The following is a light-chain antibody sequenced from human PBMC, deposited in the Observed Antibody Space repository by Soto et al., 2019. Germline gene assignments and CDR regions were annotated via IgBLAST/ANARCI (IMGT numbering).Light chain of an antibody. V-gene: IGKV3-20*01. Sequence: EIVLTQSPGTLSLSPGERATLSCRASQSVSSSYLAWYQQKAGQAPRLLIYGASNRATGIPDRFSGSGSGTDFILTISRLEPEDFAVYYCQQFASSPRTFGRGTTVEIK. J-gene: IGKJ1*01. CDR2: GAS. CDR1: QSVSSSY. CDR3: QQFASSPRT.